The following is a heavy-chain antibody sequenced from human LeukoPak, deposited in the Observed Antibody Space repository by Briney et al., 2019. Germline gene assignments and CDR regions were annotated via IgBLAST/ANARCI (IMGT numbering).Heavy chain of an antibody. Sequence: SETPFLTCTVSGCSISSSSYYWGWIRQPPGKGLEWIGSIYYSGSTYYNPSLKSRVTISVDTSKNQFSLKLSSVTAADTAVYYCARDYGSGSYPHWGQGTLVTVSS. J-gene: IGHJ4*02. D-gene: IGHD3-10*01. V-gene: IGHV4-39*02. CDR3: ARDYGSGSYPH. CDR1: GCSISSSSYY. CDR2: IYYSGST.